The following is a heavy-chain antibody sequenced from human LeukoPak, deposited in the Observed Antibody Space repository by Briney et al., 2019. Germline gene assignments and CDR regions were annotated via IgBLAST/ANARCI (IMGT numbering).Heavy chain of an antibody. CDR3: ARHRVDFWCGYHLPLDY. CDR2: IYYSGST. J-gene: IGHJ4*02. CDR1: GGSISSSSYY. V-gene: IGHV4-39*01. D-gene: IGHD3-3*01. Sequence: PSETLSLTCTVSGGSISSSSYYWGWIRQPPGKGLEWIVSIYYSGSTHYNPSLKSPVTISVHTSKNQFSLKLSSVAASDTAVYYCARHRVDFWCGYHLPLDYWGQGSLVSVCS.